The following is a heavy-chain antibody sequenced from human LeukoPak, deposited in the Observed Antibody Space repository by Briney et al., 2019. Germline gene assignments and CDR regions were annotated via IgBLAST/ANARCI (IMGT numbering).Heavy chain of an antibody. D-gene: IGHD5-12*01. V-gene: IGHV1-24*01. Sequence: GASVKVSCKVSGYTLTELSMHWVGQAPGKGLEGRGGFDPEDGETIYAQKFQGRVTMTEDTSTDTAYMELSSLRSEDTAVYYCATEGRRYSGYGGVGYWGQGTLVTVSS. CDR3: ATEGRRYSGYGGVGY. CDR1: GYTLTELS. J-gene: IGHJ4*02. CDR2: FDPEDGET.